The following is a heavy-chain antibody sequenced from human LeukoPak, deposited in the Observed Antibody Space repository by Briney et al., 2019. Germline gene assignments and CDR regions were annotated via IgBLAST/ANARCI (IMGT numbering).Heavy chain of an antibody. D-gene: IGHD2-15*01. J-gene: IGHJ3*02. V-gene: IGHV3-23*01. CDR2: ISGSGGST. Sequence: PGGTMRPSCAASGFTFSSYGMSWVRQAPGKGLEWGSAISGSGGSTYYADSVKGRFTISRYNSKNTLYLQMNSLRAEDTAVYYCAKMVAEAPMNDAFDIWGQGTMVTVSS. CDR3: AKMVAEAPMNDAFDI. CDR1: GFTFSSYG.